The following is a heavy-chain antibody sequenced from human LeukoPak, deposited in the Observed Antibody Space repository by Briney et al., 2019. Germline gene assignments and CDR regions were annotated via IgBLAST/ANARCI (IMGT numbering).Heavy chain of an antibody. CDR1: GYSFTTYW. Sequence: GESLKISCKGSGYSFTTYWIAWVRQMPGKGLEWMGIIYPGDSDTRYSPSFQGQFTISADKSISTAYPQWSSLKASDTATYYCAGAGAGTAVDSWGQGTLVTVAS. CDR3: AGAGAGTAVDS. CDR2: IYPGDSDT. J-gene: IGHJ4*02. D-gene: IGHD6-13*01. V-gene: IGHV5-51*01.